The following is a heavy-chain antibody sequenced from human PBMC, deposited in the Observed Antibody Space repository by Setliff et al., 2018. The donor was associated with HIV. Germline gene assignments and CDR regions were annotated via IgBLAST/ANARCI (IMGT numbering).Heavy chain of an antibody. Sequence: PSETLSLTCTVSGVSISGHYWSWIRQPPGKGLEWIGTLYFGGSTSYNSSLKGRVTISAATSKNVFSLNMTSVTAADTAVYYCARPVSKNFYGLDVWGLGTAVTVSS. CDR1: GVSISGHY. CDR2: LYFGGST. CDR3: ARPVSKNFYGLDV. V-gene: IGHV4-59*11. J-gene: IGHJ6*02.